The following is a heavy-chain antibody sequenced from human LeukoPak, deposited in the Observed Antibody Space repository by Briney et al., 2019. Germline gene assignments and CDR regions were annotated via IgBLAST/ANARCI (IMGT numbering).Heavy chain of an antibody. CDR3: AKAVAATGHYYFGMDV. Sequence: GRSLRLSCTASGFTFSSYGMHWVRQAPGKGLEWVAVIWFDGSNKYYADSVKGRLTISRDNSKSTLYLQMDSLRAEDTAVYYCAKAVAATGHYYFGMDVWGQGTTVTVSS. V-gene: IGHV3-33*06. CDR1: GFTFSSYG. D-gene: IGHD6-19*01. CDR2: IWFDGSNK. J-gene: IGHJ6*02.